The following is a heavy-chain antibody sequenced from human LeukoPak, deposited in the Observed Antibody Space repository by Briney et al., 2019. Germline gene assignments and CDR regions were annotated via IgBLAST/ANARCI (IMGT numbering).Heavy chain of an antibody. V-gene: IGHV4-39*01. CDR3: ARLGSYYGSGRFYWYFDL. D-gene: IGHD3-10*01. Sequence: SETLSLTCTVSGGSISSSSYYWGWIRQPPGKGLEWIGSIYYSGSTYYNPSLKSRVTISVDTSKNQFSLKLSSVTAADTAVYYCARLGSYYGSGRFYWYFDLWGRGTLVTVSS. J-gene: IGHJ2*01. CDR1: GGSISSSSYY. CDR2: IYYSGST.